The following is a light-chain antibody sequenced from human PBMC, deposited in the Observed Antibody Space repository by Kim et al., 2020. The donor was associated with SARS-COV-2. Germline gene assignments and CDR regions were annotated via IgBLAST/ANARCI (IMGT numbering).Light chain of an antibody. CDR1: SRIHVDIYN. V-gene: IGLV5-39*01. CDR3: ALWYSNNWV. CDR2: YKSDSNK. Sequence: ELTQPTSLSASPGASARFTCTLRSRIHVDIYNIFWYQQKPESLPRYLVRYKSDSNKEQGSGVPSRFSGSKDASTNAGLLLISGLQSEDEADYYCALWYSNNWVFGAGTQLTVL. J-gene: IGLJ3*02.